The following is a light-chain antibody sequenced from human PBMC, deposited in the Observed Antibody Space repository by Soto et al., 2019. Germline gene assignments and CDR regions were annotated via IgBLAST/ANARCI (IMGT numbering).Light chain of an antibody. J-gene: IGLJ1*01. CDR3: SSYAGSNNFPXV. Sequence: QSVLTQPPSASGSPGQSVTISCTGTSSDVGGYNYVSWYQQHPGKAPKLMIYEVSKRPSGVPDRFSGSKSGNTASLTVSGLQAEDEADYYCSSYAGSNNFPXVFGTGTKVTVL. CDR1: SSDVGGYNY. CDR2: EVS. V-gene: IGLV2-8*01.